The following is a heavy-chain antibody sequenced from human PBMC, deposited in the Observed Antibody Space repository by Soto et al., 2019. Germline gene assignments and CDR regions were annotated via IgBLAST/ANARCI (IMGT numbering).Heavy chain of an antibody. J-gene: IGHJ4*02. Sequence: SETLSLTCTVSGGSISSGGYYWSWIRQHPGKGLEWIGYIYYSGSTYYNPSLKSRVTISVDTSKNQFSLKLSSVTAADTAVYYCARVSRDGYNYADYWGQGTLVTVSS. D-gene: IGHD5-12*01. CDR1: GGSISSGGYY. CDR3: ARVSRDGYNYADY. V-gene: IGHV4-31*03. CDR2: IYYSGST.